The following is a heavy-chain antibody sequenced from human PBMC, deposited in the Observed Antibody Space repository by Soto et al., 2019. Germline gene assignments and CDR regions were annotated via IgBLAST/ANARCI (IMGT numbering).Heavy chain of an antibody. CDR2: ISGSGGNST. CDR1: GFTFCTYG. J-gene: IGHJ4*02. CDR3: AKGGGSCCFDN. D-gene: IGHD2-15*01. V-gene: IGHV3-23*01. Sequence: GSLRLSCSTSGFTFCTYGQNWVRPAPGKGLEWVSAISGSGGNSTFYGDSVKGRFTISRDNSKNTLYLQMNSLGAEDTAVYYCAKGGGSCCFDNWGQGTLVTVSS.